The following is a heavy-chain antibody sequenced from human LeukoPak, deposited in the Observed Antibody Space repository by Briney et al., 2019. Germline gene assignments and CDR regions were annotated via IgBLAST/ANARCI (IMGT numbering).Heavy chain of an antibody. CDR1: GGSFSGYY. CDR2: INHSGST. V-gene: IGHV4-34*01. CDR3: ARHKDYYYSYMDV. Sequence: KTSETLSLTCAVYGGSFSGYYWSWLRQPPGKGLEWIGEINHSGSTNYNPSLKSRVTISVDTSKNQFSLKLSSVTAADTAVYYCARHKDYYYSYMDVWGKGTTVTISS. J-gene: IGHJ6*03.